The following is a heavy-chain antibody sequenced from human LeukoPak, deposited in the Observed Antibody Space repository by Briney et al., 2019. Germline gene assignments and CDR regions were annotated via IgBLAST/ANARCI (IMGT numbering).Heavy chain of an antibody. V-gene: IGHV3-23*01. CDR3: AKGLYGDYVEYFDY. J-gene: IGHJ4*02. D-gene: IGHD4-17*01. CDR2: ISGSGGST. Sequence: GGSLGLSCAASGFTFSSYAMSWVRQAPGKGLEWVSAISGSGGSTYYADSVKGRFTISRDNSKNTLYLQMNSLRAEDTAVYYCAKGLYGDYVEYFDYWGQGTLVTVSS. CDR1: GFTFSSYA.